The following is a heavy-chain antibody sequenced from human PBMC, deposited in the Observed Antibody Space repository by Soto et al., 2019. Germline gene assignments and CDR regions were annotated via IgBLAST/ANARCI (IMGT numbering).Heavy chain of an antibody. CDR3: AREVPHGSGIGDAFDI. V-gene: IGHV3-11*01. CDR1: GFTFSDYY. J-gene: IGHJ3*02. D-gene: IGHD3-10*01. Sequence: GGSLRLSCAASGFTFSDYYMSWIRQAPGKGLERVSYIISSGSTIYYADSVKGRFTISRDNAKNSLYLQMNSLRAEDTAVYYCAREVPHGSGIGDAFDIWGQGTMVTVSS. CDR2: IISSGSTI.